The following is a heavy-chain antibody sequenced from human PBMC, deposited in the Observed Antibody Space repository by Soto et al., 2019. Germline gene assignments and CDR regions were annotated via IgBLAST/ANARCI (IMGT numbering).Heavy chain of an antibody. CDR2: VYISGST. CDR3: ARGGRDGFDI. V-gene: IGHV4-4*07. CDR1: VGSISTDY. J-gene: IGHJ3*02. Sequence: PSEALSLTCTVSVGSISTDYWNWIRQSAGKGLEWIGLVYISGSTNYHPSLKSRVAMSVDTSNNQFSLKVTSVTAADTAVYYCARGGRDGFDIWGQGTMVTVSS.